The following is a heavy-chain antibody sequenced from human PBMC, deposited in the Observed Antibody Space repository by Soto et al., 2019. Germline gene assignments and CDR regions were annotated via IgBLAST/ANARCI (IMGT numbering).Heavy chain of an antibody. CDR3: ANVLRLDY. V-gene: IGHV3-30*18. Sequence: QVQLVESGGGVVQPGRSLRLSCAASGFTFSNYGMHWVRQAPGKGLEWVAVISYDGSNKYYADSVKGRFTISRDNSKNTLYLQMNSLRAEDTAVYYCANVLRLDYWGQGTPVTVSS. D-gene: IGHD2-8*01. J-gene: IGHJ4*02. CDR2: ISYDGSNK. CDR1: GFTFSNYG.